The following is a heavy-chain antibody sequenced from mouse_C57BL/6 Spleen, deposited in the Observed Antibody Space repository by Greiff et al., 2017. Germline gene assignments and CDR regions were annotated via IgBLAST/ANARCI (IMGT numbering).Heavy chain of an antibody. CDR1: GYTFTDYY. J-gene: IGHJ2*01. V-gene: IGHV1-19*01. D-gene: IGHD1-1*02. CDR2: INPYNGGT. CDR3: ASRGGDWYFDY. Sequence: EVQLQQSGPVLVKPGASVKMSCKASGYTFTDYYMHWVKQSHGKSLEWIGVINPYNGGTSYNQKFKGKATLTVDKTSSTAYMELNSLTSEDSAVYYCASRGGDWYFDYWGQGTTLSVSS.